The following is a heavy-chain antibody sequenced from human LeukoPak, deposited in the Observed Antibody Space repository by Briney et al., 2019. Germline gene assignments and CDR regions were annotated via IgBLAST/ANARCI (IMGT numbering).Heavy chain of an antibody. J-gene: IGHJ4*02. V-gene: IGHV3-30*18. Sequence: GGSLRLSCAASGFTFSSYGMHWVRQAPGKGLEWVAVISYDGSNKYYADSVQGRFTISRDNSKSTLCLQMNSLRAEDTAVYYCAKQLGYCSDGSCYFPYWGQGTLVTVSS. D-gene: IGHD2-15*01. CDR3: AKQLGYCSDGSCYFPY. CDR1: GFTFSSYG. CDR2: ISYDGSNK.